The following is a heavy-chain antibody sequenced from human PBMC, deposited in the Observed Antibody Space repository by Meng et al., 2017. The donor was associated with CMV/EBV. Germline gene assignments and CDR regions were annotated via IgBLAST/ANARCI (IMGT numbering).Heavy chain of an antibody. CDR1: GFTFSSYW. CDR3: ARVPGPWVMDV. CDR2: INSDGSST. D-gene: IGHD7-27*01. J-gene: IGHJ6*02. Sequence: ETLSLTCAASGFTFSSYWMHWVRQAPGKGLVWVSRINSDGSSTSYADSVKGRFTISRDNAKNTLYLQMNSLRAEDTAVYYCARVPGPWVMDVWGQGTTVTVSS. V-gene: IGHV3-74*01.